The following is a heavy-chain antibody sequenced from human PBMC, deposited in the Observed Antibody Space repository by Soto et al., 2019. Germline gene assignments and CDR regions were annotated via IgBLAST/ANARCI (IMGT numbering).Heavy chain of an antibody. Sequence: EASVKVSCKASGYTFTSYYMHWVRQAPGQGLEWMGIINPSGGSTSYAQKFQGRVTMTRDTSTSTVYMELSSLRSEDTAVYYCARDLEDSSSWYIRFDPWGQGTLVTVSS. CDR3: ARDLEDSSSWYIRFDP. D-gene: IGHD6-13*01. V-gene: IGHV1-46*03. CDR1: GYTFTSYY. J-gene: IGHJ5*02. CDR2: INPSGGST.